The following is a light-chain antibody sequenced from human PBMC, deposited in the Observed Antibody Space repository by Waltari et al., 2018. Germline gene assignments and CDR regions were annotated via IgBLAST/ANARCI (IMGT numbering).Light chain of an antibody. CDR2: RNT. CDR3: AAWDDSLSGVV. Sequence: QSVLTQPPSASGTPGQRVTISCSGSSSNIGNNYVYWYQHLPGTAPNLLIYRNTQRPSGVPDRFSGSKSGTSASLAISGLRSEDEADYYCAAWDDSLSGVVFGGGTKLTVL. CDR1: SSNIGNNY. V-gene: IGLV1-47*01. J-gene: IGLJ2*01.